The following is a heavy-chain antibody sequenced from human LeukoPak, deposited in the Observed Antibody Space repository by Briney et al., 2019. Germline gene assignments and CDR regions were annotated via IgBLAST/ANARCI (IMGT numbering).Heavy chain of an antibody. V-gene: IGHV3-20*04. CDR1: GFTFDDFG. CDR2: INWNGGST. CDR3: ARERRSGYSSGWYWDY. Sequence: PGGSLRLSCVASGFTFDDFGMSWVRQAPGKGLEWVSGINWNGGSTGYADSVKGRFTISRDNAKNSLYLQMNSLRAEDTALYYCARERRSGYSSGWYWDYWGQGTLVTVSS. D-gene: IGHD6-19*01. J-gene: IGHJ4*02.